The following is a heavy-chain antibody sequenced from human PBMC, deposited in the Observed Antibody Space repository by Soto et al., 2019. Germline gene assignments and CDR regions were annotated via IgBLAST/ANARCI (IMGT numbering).Heavy chain of an antibody. Sequence: PSETLSLTCTVSGGSISSYYWSWIRQPPGKGLEWIGYIYYSGSTNYNPSLKSRVTISVDTSKNQFSLKLSSVTAADTATYYCARHLVDTAMVDYWGQGTLVTVSS. V-gene: IGHV4-59*08. CDR3: ARHLVDTAMVDY. D-gene: IGHD5-18*01. CDR2: IYYSGST. J-gene: IGHJ4*02. CDR1: GGSISSYY.